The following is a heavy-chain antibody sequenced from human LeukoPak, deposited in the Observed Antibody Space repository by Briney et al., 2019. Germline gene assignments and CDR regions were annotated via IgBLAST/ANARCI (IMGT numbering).Heavy chain of an antibody. V-gene: IGHV3-30*04. CDR2: ISYDGSNK. D-gene: IGHD5-24*01. Sequence: PGRSLRLSCAASGFTFSSFAMHWVRQAPGKGLEWVAVISYDGSNKYYADSVKGRFTISSDNSKNTLYLQMNSLRAEDTAVYYCAGVMATFPQAYFDYGGRGPLVPVPS. J-gene: IGHJ4*02. CDR1: GFTFSSFA. CDR3: AGVMATFPQAYFDY.